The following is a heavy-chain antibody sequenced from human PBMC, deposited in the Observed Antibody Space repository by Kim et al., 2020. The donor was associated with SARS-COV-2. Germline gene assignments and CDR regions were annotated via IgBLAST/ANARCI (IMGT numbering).Heavy chain of an antibody. J-gene: IGHJ5*02. CDR3: ARRVTTARTTNWFDP. Sequence: SETLSLTCAVYGGSFSGYYWSWIRQPPGKGLEWIGEINHSGSTNYNPSLKSRVTISVDTSKNQFSLKLSSVTAADTAVYYCARRVTTARTTNWFDPWGQGTLVTVSS. V-gene: IGHV4-34*01. D-gene: IGHD4-17*01. CDR2: INHSGST. CDR1: GGSFSGYY.